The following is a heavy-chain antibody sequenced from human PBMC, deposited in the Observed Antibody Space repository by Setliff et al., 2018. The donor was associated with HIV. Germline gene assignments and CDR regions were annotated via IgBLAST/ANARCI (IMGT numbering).Heavy chain of an antibody. CDR3: ARGPTTVTNYYYYYMDV. CDR2: ISSKRTSI. Sequence: GGSLRLSCEASGFSFDDYCMNWVRQAPGKGLEWVSYISSKRTSIYYADSVKGRFTISRDNDNNSLYLQMSGLSAEDTAVYYYARGPTTVTNYYYYYMDVWGKGTTVTVSS. D-gene: IGHD4-17*01. CDR1: GFSFDDYC. V-gene: IGHV3-48*01. J-gene: IGHJ6*03.